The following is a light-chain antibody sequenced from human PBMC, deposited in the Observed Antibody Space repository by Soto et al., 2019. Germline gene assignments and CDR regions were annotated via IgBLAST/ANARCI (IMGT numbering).Light chain of an antibody. Sequence: EIVMTQSPATLSVSPGERATLSCRASQSVSSNLAWYQQKPGQAPRLLIYDASTRATGIPARFSGSGAGTEFTLTISSLQSEDFAVYHCQQYQNWPPITFGQGTRLEIK. V-gene: IGKV3-15*01. CDR1: QSVSSN. CDR2: DAS. J-gene: IGKJ5*01. CDR3: QQYQNWPPIT.